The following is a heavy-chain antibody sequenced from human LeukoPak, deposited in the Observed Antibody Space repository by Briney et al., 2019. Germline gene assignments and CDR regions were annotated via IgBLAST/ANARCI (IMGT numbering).Heavy chain of an antibody. CDR2: ISYEGSNK. V-gene: IGHV3-30-3*01. CDR1: AFTCSSYA. J-gene: IGHJ4*02. Sequence: GMSLKLSCAASAFTCSSYAMHRVRQAPVNGQDWVAGISYEGSNKDYADSVKGRFTISRDNSKNTLYLQMNSLRAEDTAVYYCARDGLLGYFDYWGQGTLVTVSS. CDR3: ARDGLLGYFDY. D-gene: IGHD7-27*01.